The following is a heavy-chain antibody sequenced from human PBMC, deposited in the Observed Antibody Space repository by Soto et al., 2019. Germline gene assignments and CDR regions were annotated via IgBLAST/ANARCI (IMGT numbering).Heavy chain of an antibody. CDR3: AGRQDYYDSSGNQIDY. CDR1: GYSISSGYY. Sequence: ESLSLTCAVSGYSISSGYYWCWIRQPPGKGLEWIGSIYHSGSTYYNPSLKSRVTISVDTSKNQFSLKLSSVTAADTAVYYCAGRQDYYDSSGNQIDYWGQGTLVTVSS. J-gene: IGHJ4*02. V-gene: IGHV4-38-2*01. CDR2: IYHSGST. D-gene: IGHD3-22*01.